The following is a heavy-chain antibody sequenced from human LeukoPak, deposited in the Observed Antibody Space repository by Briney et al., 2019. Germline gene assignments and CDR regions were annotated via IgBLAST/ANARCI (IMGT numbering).Heavy chain of an antibody. Sequence: WGALRLSCAASGVTFSGYEMNGVRQAPGKGLEWGSYISSSGSTIYYADSVKGRFTISRDNAKNSLYLQMNSLRAEDTAVYYCASVLILSSYYYYGMDVWGQGTTVTVSS. V-gene: IGHV3-48*03. CDR3: ASVLILSSYYYYGMDV. J-gene: IGHJ6*01. D-gene: IGHD3-3*02. CDR2: ISSSGSTI. CDR1: GVTFSGYE.